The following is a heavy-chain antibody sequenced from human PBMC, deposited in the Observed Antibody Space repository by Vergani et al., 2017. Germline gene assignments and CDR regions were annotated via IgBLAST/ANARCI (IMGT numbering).Heavy chain of an antibody. Sequence: EVQLLESGGDLVQPGGSLILSCAASGFTFNHYAMNWVRQAPGKGLEWVSGISGSGGSTYYAGSVKGRFTISRDSSKNTLYLQMNSLSAGDTAVDYCAKANPRNSGYDYLYYYHAMDVWGQGTTVTVSS. CDR1: GFTFNHYA. V-gene: IGHV3-23*01. J-gene: IGHJ6*02. D-gene: IGHD5-12*01. CDR3: AKANPRNSGYDYLYYYHAMDV. CDR2: ISGSGGST.